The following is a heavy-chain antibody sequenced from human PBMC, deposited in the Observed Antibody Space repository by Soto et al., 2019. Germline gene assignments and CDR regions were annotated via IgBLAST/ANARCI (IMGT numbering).Heavy chain of an antibody. Sequence: PGGSLRLSCAASGFTFSSYAMSWVRQAPGKGLEWVSAISGSGGSTYYADSVKGRFTISRDNSKNTLYLQMNSLRAEDTAVYYCAIKDTAMGAIDYWGQGTLVTVSS. V-gene: IGHV3-23*01. J-gene: IGHJ4*02. CDR2: ISGSGGST. CDR1: GFTFSSYA. D-gene: IGHD5-18*01. CDR3: AIKDTAMGAIDY.